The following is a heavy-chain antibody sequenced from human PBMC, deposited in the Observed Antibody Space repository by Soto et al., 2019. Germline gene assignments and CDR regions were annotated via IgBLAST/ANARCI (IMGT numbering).Heavy chain of an antibody. CDR1: GGSISSGGYY. V-gene: IGHV4-31*03. CDR2: IYYSGST. Sequence: QVQLQESGPGLVKPSQTLSLTCTVSGGSISSGGYYWSWLRQHPGKGLEWIGYIYYSGSTYYNPSLKSRVTISVDPSKNQFSLKLSSVTAADTAVYYCAREGGIVGATAADYWGQGTLVTVSS. CDR3: AREGGIVGATAADY. J-gene: IGHJ4*02. D-gene: IGHD1-26*01.